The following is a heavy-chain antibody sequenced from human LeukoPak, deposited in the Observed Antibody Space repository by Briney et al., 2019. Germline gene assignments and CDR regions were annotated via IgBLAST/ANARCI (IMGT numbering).Heavy chain of an antibody. Sequence: SETLSLTCTVSGGSISSSSYYWGWIRQPPGKGLEWIGSIYYSGSTYYNPSLKSRVTISVDTSKNQFSLKLSSVTAADTAVYYCASLYCSGGSCYYYGMDVWGQETTVTVSS. CDR1: GGSISSSSYY. D-gene: IGHD2-15*01. CDR2: IYYSGST. V-gene: IGHV4-39*01. J-gene: IGHJ6*02. CDR3: ASLYCSGGSCYYYGMDV.